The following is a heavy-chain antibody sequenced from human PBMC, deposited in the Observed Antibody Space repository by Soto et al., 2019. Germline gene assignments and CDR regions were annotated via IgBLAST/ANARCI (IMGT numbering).Heavy chain of an antibody. J-gene: IGHJ4*02. CDR2: LSGSGGSA. Sequence: EVQLLQSGGGLVQPGGSLRLSCAGSGFTFSNYAMTWVRQAPGKGLEWVSALSGSGGSAYYADSVKGRFTTSRDNSKNTLYLQMNSLRAEDSAIYYCAKALMVATTPGDWGQGALVTVST. CDR1: GFTFSNYA. V-gene: IGHV3-23*01. D-gene: IGHD5-12*01. CDR3: AKALMVATTPGD.